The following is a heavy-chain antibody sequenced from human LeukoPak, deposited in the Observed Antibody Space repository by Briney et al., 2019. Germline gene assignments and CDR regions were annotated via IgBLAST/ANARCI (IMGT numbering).Heavy chain of an antibody. D-gene: IGHD3-10*01. CDR1: GGSNGSSSYY. J-gene: IGHJ5*01. CDR3: ARRVGFYGSGSLNYFDP. Sequence: SETLSLTCTVSGGSNGSSSYYWGWIRQPPGKGLEWIGSIFRTGSTYYTASLKSRVSISVDTSKNHFVLNLTSVTAADTAVYFCARRVGFYGSGSLNYFDPWGQGILVSVSS. V-gene: IGHV4-39*02. CDR2: IFRTGST.